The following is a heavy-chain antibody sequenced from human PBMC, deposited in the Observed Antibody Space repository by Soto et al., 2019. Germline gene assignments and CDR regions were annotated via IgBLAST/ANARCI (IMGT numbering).Heavy chain of an antibody. CDR1: GFNFGIYS. J-gene: IGHJ5*02. Sequence: EVHLVESGGGLMQRGGSLRLSCAASGFNFGIYSMNWVRQAPGKGLEWISYINGSSSTMYYADSVKGRFIISRDNAGNSLFVQMNSPRAADTAVYYRVREDRFRGSGDRCFSDGLFLSWGQGTLVTVSS. D-gene: IGHD2-15*01. CDR2: INGSSSTM. V-gene: IGHV3-48*01. CDR3: VREDRFRGSGDRCFSDGLFLS.